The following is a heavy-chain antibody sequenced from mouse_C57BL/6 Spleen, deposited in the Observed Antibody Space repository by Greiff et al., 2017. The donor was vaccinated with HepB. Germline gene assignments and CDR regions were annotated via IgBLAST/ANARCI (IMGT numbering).Heavy chain of an antibody. Sequence: VQGVESGAELVRPGASVKLSCKASGYTFTDYYINWVKQRPGQGLEWIARIYPGSGNTYYNEKFKGKATLTAEKSSSTAYMQLSSLSSEDSAVYFCARCDYDYDESPRLSAYWGQGTLVTVSA. CDR3: ARCDYDYDESPRLSAY. D-gene: IGHD2-4*01. V-gene: IGHV1-76*01. J-gene: IGHJ3*01. CDR2: IYPGSGNT. CDR1: GYTFTDYY.